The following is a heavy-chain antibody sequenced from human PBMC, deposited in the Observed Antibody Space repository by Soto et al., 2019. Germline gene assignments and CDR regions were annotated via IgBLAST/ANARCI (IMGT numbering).Heavy chain of an antibody. CDR3: ARVDVDTDADYYYGMDV. Sequence: QVQLQESGPGLVKPSQTLSLTCTVSGGSISSGGYYWSWIRQHPGKGLEWIGYIYYSGSTYYNPSLRSRVTISVDTSKNQFSLKLSAVTAADTAVYYCARVDVDTDADYYYGMDVWGQGTTVTVSS. V-gene: IGHV4-31*03. J-gene: IGHJ6*02. CDR2: IYYSGST. D-gene: IGHD5-18*01. CDR1: GGSISSGGYY.